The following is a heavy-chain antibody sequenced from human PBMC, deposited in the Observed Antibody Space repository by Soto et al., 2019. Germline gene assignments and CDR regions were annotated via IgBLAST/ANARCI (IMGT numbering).Heavy chain of an antibody. CDR2: MTSDGSSK. Sequence: QMQLLESGGGVVQPGKALRRSCAAYGFAFNSHSMHWVRQAPGKGLEWLALMTSDGSSKFYADSVKGRCTISRDNSKNALYLEMNSLRSEDTAVYYCARDRVIRYTGYELDLWGQVTLVTVSS. D-gene: IGHD3-9*01. CDR3: ARDRVIRYTGYELDL. CDR1: GFAFNSHS. V-gene: IGHV3-30-3*01. J-gene: IGHJ5*02.